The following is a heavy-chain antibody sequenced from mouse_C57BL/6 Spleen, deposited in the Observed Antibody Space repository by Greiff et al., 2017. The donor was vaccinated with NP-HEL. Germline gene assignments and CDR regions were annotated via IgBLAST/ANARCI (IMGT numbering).Heavy chain of an antibody. J-gene: IGHJ2*01. D-gene: IGHD1-1*01. CDR3: ARGGYGTPYFDY. CDR1: GYAFSSYW. V-gene: IGHV1-80*01. Sequence: QVQLQQSGAELVKPGASVKISCKASGYAFSSYWMNWVKQRPGKGLEWIGQIYPGDGDTNYNGKFKGKATLTADKSSSPAYMQLSSLTSEDSAVYCCARGGYGTPYFDYWGQGTTLTVSS. CDR2: IYPGDGDT.